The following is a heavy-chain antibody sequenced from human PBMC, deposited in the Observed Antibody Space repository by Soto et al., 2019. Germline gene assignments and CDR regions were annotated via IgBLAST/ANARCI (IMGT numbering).Heavy chain of an antibody. CDR2: IFWDDDK. V-gene: IGHV2-5*02. J-gene: IGHJ3*01. Sequence: QITLKESGPTLVKPTQPLTLTCTFSGFSLNTNTVGVGWIRQPPGKALEWLALIFWDDDKRYSPSLKTRLTITKDTSKNQVVLTTTNMDPVDTATYYCVHIGSDCSGGSCDGQAAFDVWGQGTMVTVSS. CDR1: GFSLNTNTVG. D-gene: IGHD2-15*01. CDR3: VHIGSDCSGGSCDGQAAFDV.